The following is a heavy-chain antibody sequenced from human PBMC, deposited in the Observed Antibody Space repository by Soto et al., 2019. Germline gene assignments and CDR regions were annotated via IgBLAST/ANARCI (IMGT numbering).Heavy chain of an antibody. CDR2: IYHRGGT. V-gene: IGHV4-31*02. Sequence: QVQLQESGPGLVKPSETLSFTCNVSGGSISSGGYYWSWIRQLPGKGLEWIGYIYHRGGTYYNPALKRRITISVHTSKNKFSLKMTSVTAADTAVYFCARAPGRMMNALRYYYGLDVWGKGTTVTVSS. D-gene: IGHD2-8*01. CDR1: GGSISSGGYY. J-gene: IGHJ6*04. CDR3: ARAPGRMMNALRYYYGLDV.